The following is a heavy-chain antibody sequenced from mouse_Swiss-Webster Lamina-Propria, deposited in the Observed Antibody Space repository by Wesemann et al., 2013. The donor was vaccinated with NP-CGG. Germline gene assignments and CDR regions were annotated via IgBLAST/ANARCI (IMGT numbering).Heavy chain of an antibody. CDR3: TRWDY. CDR2: INPSNGGT. V-gene: IGHV1S81*02. J-gene: IGHJ4*01. CDR1: GYTFTSYY. Sequence: AELVKPGAXVKCLQGSGYTFTSYYMYWVKQRPGQGLEWIGEINPSNGGTNFNEKFKSKATLTVDKSSSTAYMQLSSLTSEDSAVYYCTRWDYWGSRNLSHRLL.